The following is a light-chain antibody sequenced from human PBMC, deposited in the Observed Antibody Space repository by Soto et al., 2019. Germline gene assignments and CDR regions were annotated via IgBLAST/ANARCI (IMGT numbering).Light chain of an antibody. Sequence: EIVLTQSPGTLSLSPGERATLSCRASQSVSSSYLAWYQQKPGQAPRLLIYGASSRATGIPDRFSGSGSGTDFTLTISRLEPEDFAVYYCQQYGSSPPINFGQGKRREIK. V-gene: IGKV3-20*01. J-gene: IGKJ5*01. CDR1: QSVSSSY. CDR3: QQYGSSPPIN. CDR2: GAS.